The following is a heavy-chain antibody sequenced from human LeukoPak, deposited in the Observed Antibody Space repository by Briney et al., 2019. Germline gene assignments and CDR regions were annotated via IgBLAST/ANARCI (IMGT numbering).Heavy chain of an antibody. J-gene: IGHJ4*02. V-gene: IGHV3-30*18. CDR1: GFTFSSYG. CDR3: AKDRGGSRAPSYYFDY. CDR2: ISYDGSNK. D-gene: IGHD3-16*01. Sequence: GGSLRLSCAASGFTFSSYGMHWVRQAPGKGLEWVAVISYDGSNKYYADSVKGRFTISRDNSKNTLYLQMNSLRAEDTAVYYCAKDRGGSRAPSYYFDYWGQGTLVTVSS.